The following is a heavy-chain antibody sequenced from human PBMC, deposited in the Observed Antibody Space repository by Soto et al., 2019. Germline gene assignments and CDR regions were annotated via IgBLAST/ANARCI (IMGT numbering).Heavy chain of an antibody. Sequence: SETLSLTCTVSGGSISIYYWSWIRQPPGKGLEWIGYFYYSGSTNYNPSLKSRVTISRDMSTSTAYMELTSLRPEDTAVYYCARVDPPAKSWGQGTLVTVS. CDR2: FYYSGST. V-gene: IGHV4-59*12. D-gene: IGHD2-2*01. CDR3: ARVDPPAKS. CDR1: GGSISIYY. J-gene: IGHJ5*02.